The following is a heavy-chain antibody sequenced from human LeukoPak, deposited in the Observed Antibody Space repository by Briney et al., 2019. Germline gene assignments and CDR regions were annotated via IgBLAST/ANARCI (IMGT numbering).Heavy chain of an antibody. CDR1: GGTFSSYA. CDR2: IIPIFGTA. CDR3: AREGYYYDSSGYYPWAFDI. V-gene: IGHV1-69*05. D-gene: IGHD3-22*01. Sequence: SVKVSCKASGGTFSSYAISWVRQAPGQGLEWMGGIIPIFGTANYAQKFQGRVTITTDESTSTAYMELSSLRSEDTAVYYCAREGYYYDSSGYYPWAFDIWGQGTMVTVSS. J-gene: IGHJ3*02.